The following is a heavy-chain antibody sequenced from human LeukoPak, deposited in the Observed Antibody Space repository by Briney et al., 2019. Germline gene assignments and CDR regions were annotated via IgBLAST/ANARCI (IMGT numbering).Heavy chain of an antibody. V-gene: IGHV3-23*01. Sequence: GGSLRLPCAASGFTFNSYAMNWVRQAPGKGLEWVSGISGSSGSTYYADSVKGRFTISRDNSKNTLYLQMNSLRAEDTAVYYCAKDRWSSPISSFNIWGQGTMVTASS. J-gene: IGHJ3*02. D-gene: IGHD2/OR15-2a*01. CDR3: AKDRWSSPISSFNI. CDR1: GFTFNSYA. CDR2: ISGSSGST.